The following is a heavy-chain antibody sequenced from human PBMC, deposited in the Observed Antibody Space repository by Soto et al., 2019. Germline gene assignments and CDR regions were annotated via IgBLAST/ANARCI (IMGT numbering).Heavy chain of an antibody. Sequence: GGSLRLSCAASGFTFSSYWMSWVRQAPGKGLEWVANIKQDGSEKYYVDSVKGRFTISRDNAKNSLYLQMNSLRAEDTAVYYCARERDYDILTGYYDYWGQGTLVTVSS. J-gene: IGHJ4*02. CDR2: IKQDGSEK. CDR1: GFTFSSYW. CDR3: ARERDYDILTGYYDY. D-gene: IGHD3-9*01. V-gene: IGHV3-7*03.